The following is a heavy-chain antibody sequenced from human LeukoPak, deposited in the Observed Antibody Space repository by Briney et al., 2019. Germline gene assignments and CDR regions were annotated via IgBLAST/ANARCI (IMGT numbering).Heavy chain of an antibody. CDR1: GGSISSYY. J-gene: IGHJ4*02. CDR2: LYYSGNI. Sequence: SETLSLTCTVSGGSISSYYWSWIRQPPGKGLEWIGCLYYSGNIDYNPSLKSRVTISVDTSKNQFSLRLTSMTAADTAVYYCARHDHYAFDYWGQGTLVTVSS. V-gene: IGHV4-59*08. D-gene: IGHD4-17*01. CDR3: ARHDHYAFDY.